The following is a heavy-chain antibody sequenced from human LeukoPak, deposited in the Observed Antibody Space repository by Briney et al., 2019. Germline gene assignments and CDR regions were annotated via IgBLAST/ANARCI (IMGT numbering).Heavy chain of an antibody. J-gene: IGHJ1*01. CDR1: GYTFTGYY. Sequence: GASVKVSCKASGYTFTGYYMHWVRQAPGQGLECMGWINPNSGGTNYAQKFQGRVTMTRDTSISTAYMVLSRLRSDDTAVYYCARGEKREYYYDSSGYYRESEYFQHWGQGTLVTVSS. CDR3: ARGEKREYYYDSSGYYRESEYFQH. CDR2: INPNSGGT. V-gene: IGHV1-2*02. D-gene: IGHD3-22*01.